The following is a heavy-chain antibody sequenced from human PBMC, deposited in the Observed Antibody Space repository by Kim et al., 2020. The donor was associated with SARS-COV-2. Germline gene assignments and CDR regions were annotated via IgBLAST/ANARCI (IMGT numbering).Heavy chain of an antibody. V-gene: IGHV3-48*03. J-gene: IGHJ4*02. CDR3: ARTGSGRGNYFDY. Sequence: GGSLRLSCAASGFTFSSYEMNWVRQAPGKGLEWVSYISSRGMTKYYADSVKGRFTISRDNAKNSVYLQMNILRAEDTAVYYCARTGSGRGNYFDYWGQGILVTVSS. D-gene: IGHD2-15*01. CDR2: ISSRGMTK. CDR1: GFTFSSYE.